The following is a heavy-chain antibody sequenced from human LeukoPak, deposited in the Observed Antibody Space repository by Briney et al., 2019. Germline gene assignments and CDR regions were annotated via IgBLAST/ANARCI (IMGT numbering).Heavy chain of an antibody. CDR2: INIGRGDS. CDR1: GYTFTSYT. D-gene: IGHD1-14*01. Sequence: ASVKVPCKASGYTFTSYTIHWVRQAPGQSLEWMGWINIGRGDSKCSQEFQGRVTLTRDTSATTAYLEVSSLRPEDMAVYYCARERGIRDAFDFWGQGTMVTVSS. V-gene: IGHV1-3*03. J-gene: IGHJ3*01. CDR3: ARERGIRDAFDF.